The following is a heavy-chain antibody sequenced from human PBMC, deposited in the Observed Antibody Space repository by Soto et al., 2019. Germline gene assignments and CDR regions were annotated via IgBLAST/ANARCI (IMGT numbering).Heavy chain of an antibody. J-gene: IGHJ3*02. CDR1: GFTCSSYT. CDR2: IGTRSGDL. D-gene: IGHD4-17*01. Sequence: EVQLLESGGGPVKPWGSLRLSCAAFGFTCSSYTMHGVRQSPGQGLVLVSSIGTRSGDLYDADSVKGRFTISRDNAKNSLSLQMSSLRAEDTAGYYCARGLETVDLAYGDDDAVDIWGQGTMVAVSS. V-gene: IGHV3-21*01. CDR3: ARGLETVDLAYGDDDAVDI.